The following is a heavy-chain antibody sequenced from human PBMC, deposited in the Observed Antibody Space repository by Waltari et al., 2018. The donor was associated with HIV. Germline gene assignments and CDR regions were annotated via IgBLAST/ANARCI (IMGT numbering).Heavy chain of an antibody. Sequence: QVQLQESGPGLVKPSETLSLTCTVSGGSISSHYWSWLRQPPGKGLEWIGYIYYSGTTNYNPSLKSRVTISVDTSKKQFSLKLTSVTAADAAVYYCARGTFGSYGMDVWGPGTTVIVSS. V-gene: IGHV4-59*11. J-gene: IGHJ6*02. CDR2: IYYSGTT. CDR1: GGSISSHY. D-gene: IGHD3-3*02. CDR3: ARGTFGSYGMDV.